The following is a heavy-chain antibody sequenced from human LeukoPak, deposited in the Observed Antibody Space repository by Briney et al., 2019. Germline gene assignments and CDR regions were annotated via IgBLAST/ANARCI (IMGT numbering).Heavy chain of an antibody. Sequence: SETLSLTCTVSGGSIRTYYWTWIRQPPGKGLEWIGYIYYTGSTNYSPSLKSRVTISVDTSKNQFSLNLGSVTAADTGVYYCARGILSYGMDVWGQGTTVTVSS. CDR2: IYYTGST. D-gene: IGHD2-15*01. J-gene: IGHJ6*02. CDR3: ARGILSYGMDV. CDR1: GGSIRTYY. V-gene: IGHV4-59*01.